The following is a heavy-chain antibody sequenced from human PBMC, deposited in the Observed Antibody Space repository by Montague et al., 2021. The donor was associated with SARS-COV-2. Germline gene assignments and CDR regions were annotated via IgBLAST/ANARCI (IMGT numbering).Heavy chain of an antibody. J-gene: IGHJ3*02. CDR1: GFPFSNSS. D-gene: IGHD1-20*01. V-gene: IGHV3-48*02. CDR3: ARGLYNFDSNDGFGM. Sequence: SLRLSCAGSGFPFSNSSFNWVRQVPGKGLEWISYINGRTSAVHYADSVRGRFTISRDNARNSLFLEMNSLRDEDTAVYYCARGLYNFDSNDGFGMWGRGTMVTVSS. CDR2: INGRTSAV.